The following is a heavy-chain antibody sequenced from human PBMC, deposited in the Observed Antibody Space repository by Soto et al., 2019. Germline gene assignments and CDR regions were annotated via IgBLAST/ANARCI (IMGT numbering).Heavy chain of an antibody. CDR3: ASVKGSYGYFGY. J-gene: IGHJ4*02. CDR2: INHSGST. D-gene: IGHD5-18*01. Sequence: SETLSLTCAVYGGSFSGYYWSWIRQPPGKGLEWIGEINHSGSTNYNPSLKSRVTISVDTSKNQFSLKLSSVTAADTAVYYCASVKGSYGYFGYWGQGTLVTVSS. V-gene: IGHV4-34*01. CDR1: GGSFSGYY.